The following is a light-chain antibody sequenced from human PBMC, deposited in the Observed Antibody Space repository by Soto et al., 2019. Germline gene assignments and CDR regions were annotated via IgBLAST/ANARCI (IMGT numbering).Light chain of an antibody. CDR2: SAS. Sequence: IQMTQSPSTLSGSVGDRVTITCRASQTISSWSAWYQQKPGKAPKLLVYSASSLETGVPSRFSGSGSGTDFTLTISSLQPDDFAAYFCQHYKSFSLTCGGGTKVDIK. J-gene: IGKJ4*01. CDR3: QHYKSFSLT. V-gene: IGKV1-5*03. CDR1: QTISSW.